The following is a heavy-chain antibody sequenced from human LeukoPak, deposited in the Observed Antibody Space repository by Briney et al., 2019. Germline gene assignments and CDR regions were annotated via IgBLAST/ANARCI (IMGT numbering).Heavy chain of an antibody. CDR3: ARVQSGWYHNLGMDV. CDR2: INPSGGST. D-gene: IGHD6-19*01. Sequence: ASVKVSCKASGYTFTSYYMHWVRQAPGRGLEWMGMINPSGGSTSYAQKFQGRVTMTRDTSTSTVYMELSSLRSEDTAVYYCARVQSGWYHNLGMDVWGQGTTVTVSS. V-gene: IGHV1-46*01. J-gene: IGHJ6*02. CDR1: GYTFTSYY.